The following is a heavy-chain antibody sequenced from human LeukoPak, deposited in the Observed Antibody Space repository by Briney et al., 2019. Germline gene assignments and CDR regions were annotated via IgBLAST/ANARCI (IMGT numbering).Heavy chain of an antibody. J-gene: IGHJ4*02. CDR1: GYSFTSYW. Sequence: GESLKISCKGSGYSFTSYWIGWVRQMPGKGLEWMGIIYPGDSDTRYSPSFQGQVTISADKSISTAYLQWSSLKASDTAMYYCARPAGYGDPRTGLAYWGQGTLVTVSS. V-gene: IGHV5-51*01. CDR2: IYPGDSDT. D-gene: IGHD4-17*01. CDR3: ARPAGYGDPRTGLAY.